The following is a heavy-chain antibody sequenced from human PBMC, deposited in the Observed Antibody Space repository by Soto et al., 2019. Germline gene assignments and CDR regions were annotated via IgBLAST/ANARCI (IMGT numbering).Heavy chain of an antibody. V-gene: IGHV1-18*01. D-gene: IGHD5-12*01. Sequence: QVQLVQSGDEVRKPGSSVKVSCKASGYIFVNYGIAWVRQAPGQGLEWMGWISPYSSNTHYASKVAGRLRMATDTCWSTWYVDLGSLTSEGTAVYDCAMVDNDVRPTPRDVWGQGST. CDR3: AMVDNDVRPTPRDV. CDR2: ISPYSSNT. CDR1: GYIFVNYG. J-gene: IGHJ6*02.